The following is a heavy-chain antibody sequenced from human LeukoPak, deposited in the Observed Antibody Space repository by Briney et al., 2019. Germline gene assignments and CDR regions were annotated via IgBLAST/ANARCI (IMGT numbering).Heavy chain of an antibody. J-gene: IGHJ4*02. CDR1: GFTFSSYA. V-gene: IGHV3-30-3*01. Sequence: GGSLRLSCAASGFTFSSYAMHWVRQAPGKGLEWVAVISYDGSNKYYADSVKGRFTISRDNSKNTLYLQMNSLRAEDTAVYYCARDSGFWSGYWVGYFDYWGQGALVTVSS. CDR3: ARDSGFWSGYWVGYFDY. D-gene: IGHD3-3*01. CDR2: ISYDGSNK.